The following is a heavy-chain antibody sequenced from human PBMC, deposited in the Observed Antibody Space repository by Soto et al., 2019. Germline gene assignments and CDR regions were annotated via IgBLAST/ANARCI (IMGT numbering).Heavy chain of an antibody. J-gene: IGHJ4*02. Sequence: EVQLVESGGGLVQPGRSLRLSCAASGFTFDDYAMHWVRQAPGKGLEWVSGISWNSGSIGYADSVKGRFTISRDNAKNSLYQQMNSLRAEDTALYYCAKAHLSDRYSSGWYNLFDYWGQGTLVTVSS. D-gene: IGHD6-19*01. CDR1: GFTFDDYA. V-gene: IGHV3-9*01. CDR2: ISWNSGSI. CDR3: AKAHLSDRYSSGWYNLFDY.